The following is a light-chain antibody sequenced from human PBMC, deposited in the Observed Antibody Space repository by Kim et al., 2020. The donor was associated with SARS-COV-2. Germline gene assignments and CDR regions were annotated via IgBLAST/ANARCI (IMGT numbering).Light chain of an antibody. CDR2: DAS. CDR3: KQREDWPLT. CDR1: QSVSTS. V-gene: IGKV3-11*01. J-gene: IGKJ4*01. Sequence: DILLTQSPATLSLSIGDRATLSCRASQSVSTSVAWFQHKPGQAPRLLIHDASYMASGIPTRFSGSGSGTDFTLTITGLQAEDFAVYYCKQREDWPLTFGRGNELEI.